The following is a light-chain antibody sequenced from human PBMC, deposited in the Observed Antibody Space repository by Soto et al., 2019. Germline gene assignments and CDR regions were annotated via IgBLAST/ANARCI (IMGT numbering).Light chain of an antibody. CDR2: GVT. Sequence: SVLTQPPSVSGAPGQRVTISCTGSSSNIGAGYDVHWYQQLPGTAPKLLIYGVTNRPSGVPDRFSGSKSGTSASLAITGLQAEDEADYYCQSYDSSLSVYVFGTGTKVTVL. CDR3: QSYDSSLSVYV. CDR1: SSNIGAGYD. V-gene: IGLV1-40*01. J-gene: IGLJ1*01.